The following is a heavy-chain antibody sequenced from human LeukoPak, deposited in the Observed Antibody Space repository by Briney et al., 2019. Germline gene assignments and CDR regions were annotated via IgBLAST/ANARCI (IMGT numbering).Heavy chain of an antibody. CDR2: ISSSSNI. J-gene: IGHJ4*02. D-gene: IGHD4-17*01. CDR3: ARGTTTVTTVFDY. V-gene: IGHV3-48*02. Sequence: SGGSLRLSCAASGFTFSSYSMNWVRQAPGKGLEWVSYISSSSNIYYADSVKGRFTISRDNAKNSLYLQMNSLRDEDTAVYYCARGTTTVTTVFDYWGQGTLVTVSS. CDR1: GFTFSSYS.